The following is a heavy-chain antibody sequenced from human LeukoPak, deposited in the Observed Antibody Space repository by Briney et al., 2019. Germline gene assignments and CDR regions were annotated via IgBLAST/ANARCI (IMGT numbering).Heavy chain of an antibody. D-gene: IGHD3-10*01. CDR1: GYTFTDFY. J-gene: IGHJ6*03. CDR3: AGGHGGYYYYMDV. V-gene: IGHV1-2*02. CDR2: INPNSGAT. Sequence: ASVKVSCKASGYTFTDFYMLWVRQAPGQGLEWMGWINPNSGATDYAQKFQGRVTMTRDTSTNTAYIELSSLRSDDTAVYHCAGGHGGYYYYMDVWGKGTTVTVSS.